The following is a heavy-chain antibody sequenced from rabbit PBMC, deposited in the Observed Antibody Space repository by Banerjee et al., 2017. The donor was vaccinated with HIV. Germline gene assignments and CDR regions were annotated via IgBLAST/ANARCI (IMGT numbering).Heavy chain of an antibody. CDR2: IDGGSSGST. CDR1: GFSFSSSYY. D-gene: IGHD4-1*01. CDR3: ARNPQQWDSM. V-gene: IGHV1S45*01. J-gene: IGHJ6*01. Sequence: QEQLEESGGDLVKPEGSLTLTCTASGFSFSSSYYMCWVRQAPGKGLEWIACIDGGSSGSTYYASWAKGRFTISKASSTTVDLKMASLTAADTATYFCARNPQQWDSMWGPGTLVTVS.